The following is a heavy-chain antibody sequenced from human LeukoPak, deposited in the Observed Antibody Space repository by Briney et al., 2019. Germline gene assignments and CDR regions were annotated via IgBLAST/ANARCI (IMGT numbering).Heavy chain of an antibody. CDR1: GFTFSSYA. V-gene: IGHV3-30*04. CDR2: ISYDGSNK. Sequence: QAGGSLRLSCAASGFTFSSYAMHWVRQAPGKGLEWVAVISYDGSNKYYAGSVKGRFTISRDNSKNTLYLQMNSLRAEDTAVYYCARGPYDILTGYPEAYWGQGTLVTVSS. CDR3: ARGPYDILTGYPEAY. J-gene: IGHJ4*02. D-gene: IGHD3-9*01.